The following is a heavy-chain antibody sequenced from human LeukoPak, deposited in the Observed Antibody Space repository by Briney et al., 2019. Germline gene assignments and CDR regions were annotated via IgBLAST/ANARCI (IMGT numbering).Heavy chain of an antibody. Sequence: PSETLSLTCTVSGGSIRSSYYYWGWIRQPPGKGLEWIGSIYDSGSTYYNPSLKSRVTISLDTSKNQFSLRLNSVTAADTAVYYCASATGGSDAFNIWGQGTMVTVSS. CDR2: IYDSGST. D-gene: IGHD4-23*01. V-gene: IGHV4-39*07. CDR1: GGSIRSSYYY. J-gene: IGHJ3*02. CDR3: ASATGGSDAFNI.